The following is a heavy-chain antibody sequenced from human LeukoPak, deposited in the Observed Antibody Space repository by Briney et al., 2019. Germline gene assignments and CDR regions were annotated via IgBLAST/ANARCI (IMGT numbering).Heavy chain of an antibody. D-gene: IGHD3-22*01. J-gene: IGHJ3*02. CDR3: ARVANYYDSSGLLVDAFDI. V-gene: IGHV3-30*02. CDR1: GFTFSSYG. CDR2: IRYDGSNK. Sequence: GGSLRLSCAASGFTFSSYGMHWVRQAPGKGLEWVAFIRYDGSNKYYGDSVKGRFTISRDNSKNTLYLQMNSLRAEDTAVYYCARVANYYDSSGLLVDAFDIWGQGTMVTVSS.